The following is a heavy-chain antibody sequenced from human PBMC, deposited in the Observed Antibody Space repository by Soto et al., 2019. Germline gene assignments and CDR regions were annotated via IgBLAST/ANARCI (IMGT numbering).Heavy chain of an antibody. CDR3: AKPSQSVSSALFDS. V-gene: IGHV3-43*01. CDR1: GFTFDDST. J-gene: IGHJ4*02. D-gene: IGHD6-6*01. Sequence: LRLSCAASGFTFDDSTMHWVRQAPGKGLEWVSFITWDGSSTYYADSVKGRFTISRDNTKSSLYLQMNSLRAEDTALYYCAKPSQSVSSALFDSWGPGTLVTVSS. CDR2: ITWDGSST.